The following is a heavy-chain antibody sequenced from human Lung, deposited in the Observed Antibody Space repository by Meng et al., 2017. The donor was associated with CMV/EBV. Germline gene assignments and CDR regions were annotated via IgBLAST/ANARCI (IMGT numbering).Heavy chain of an antibody. CDR2: ISYDGTHK. CDR3: ARAYPRSSAFGVVFDY. D-gene: IGHD3-3*01. J-gene: IGHJ4*02. V-gene: IGHV3-30*04. Sequence: SRLTFSSDVMHWVRQAPGKGLEWVAVISYDGTHKYYADSVKGRFTISRDNSKNTLYLQMNSLRTEDTAVYFCARAYPRSSAFGVVFDYWGQGTLVTVSS. CDR1: RLTFSSDV.